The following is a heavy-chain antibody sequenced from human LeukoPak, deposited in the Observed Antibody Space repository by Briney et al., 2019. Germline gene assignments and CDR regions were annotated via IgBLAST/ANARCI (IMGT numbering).Heavy chain of an antibody. CDR3: ARTYYYHSADFRILYGMDV. CDR1: GYTFTTYD. Sequence: ASVKVSCKASGYTFTTYDINWVRQATGQGLEWMGWMDPNSGNTGYAQKFQGRVTMTRNTSIRTAYMELSSLRSEDTAVYYCARTYYYHSADFRILYGMDVWGQGTTVTVSS. V-gene: IGHV1-8*01. CDR2: MDPNSGNT. J-gene: IGHJ6*02. D-gene: IGHD3-22*01.